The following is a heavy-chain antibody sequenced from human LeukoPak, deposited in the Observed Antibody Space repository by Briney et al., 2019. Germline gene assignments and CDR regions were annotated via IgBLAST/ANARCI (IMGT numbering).Heavy chain of an antibody. D-gene: IGHD4-17*01. CDR2: IKQDGSEK. CDR3: ARSPYGDYFDY. Sequence: GGSLRLSCAASGFTFSSYWMSWVRQAPGKGLEWVANIKQDGSEKYYVDSVKGRFTISGDNAKNSLYLQMNSLRAEDTAVYYCARSPYGDYFDYWGQGTLVTVSS. J-gene: IGHJ4*02. CDR1: GFTFSSYW. V-gene: IGHV3-7*01.